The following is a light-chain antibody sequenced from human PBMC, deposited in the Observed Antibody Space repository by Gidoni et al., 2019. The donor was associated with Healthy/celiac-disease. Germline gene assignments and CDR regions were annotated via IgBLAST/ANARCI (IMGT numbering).Light chain of an antibody. Sequence: VFTQSPGTLSLSPGERATLSSRASQSVSSSYLAWYQQKPGQAPRLLIYGASSRATGIPDRFSGSGSGTDFTLTISRLEPEDFAVYYCQQYGSSRTFGQGTKVEIK. CDR2: GAS. J-gene: IGKJ1*01. CDR1: QSVSSSY. CDR3: QQYGSSRT. V-gene: IGKV3-20*01.